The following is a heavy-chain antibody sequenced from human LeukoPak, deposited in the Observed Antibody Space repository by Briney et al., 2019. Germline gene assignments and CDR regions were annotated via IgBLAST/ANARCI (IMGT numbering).Heavy chain of an antibody. V-gene: IGHV3-21*01. J-gene: IGHJ4*02. Sequence: GGSLRLSCAASGFTFSSYTMNWVRQAPGKGLEWVSIISSGSSYIHYADSVKGRFTISRDNAKNSLYLQMNSLRAEDTAVYYCAREGRYYGSGSYSDYWGQGTLVTVSS. CDR2: ISSGSSYI. CDR3: AREGRYYGSGSYSDY. CDR1: GFTFSSYT. D-gene: IGHD3-10*01.